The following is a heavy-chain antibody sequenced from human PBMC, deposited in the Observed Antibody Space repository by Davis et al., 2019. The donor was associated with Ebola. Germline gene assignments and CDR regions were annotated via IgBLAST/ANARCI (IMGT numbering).Heavy chain of an antibody. D-gene: IGHD1-26*01. Sequence: ASVKVSCKVSGYTLTELSMHWVRQAPGKGLEWMGGFDPEDGETIYAQKFQGRVTMTEDTSTDTAYMELSGLRSEDTAVYYCARESGRGATGVGYFDYWGQGTLVTVSS. CDR1: GYTLTELS. V-gene: IGHV1-24*01. CDR2: FDPEDGET. CDR3: ARESGRGATGVGYFDY. J-gene: IGHJ4*02.